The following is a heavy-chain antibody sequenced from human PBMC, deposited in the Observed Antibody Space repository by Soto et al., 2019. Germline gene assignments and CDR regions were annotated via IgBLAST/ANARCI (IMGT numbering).Heavy chain of an antibody. V-gene: IGHV4-30-2*05. J-gene: IGHJ5*02. CDR1: GGSISSGGYS. CDR2: IYHSGTT. Sequence: SETLSLTCAVSGGSISSGGYSWSWIRQPPGKGLEWIGYIYHSGTTYYNLSLKSRVTISVDTSKNQFSLKLNSVTAADTAVYYCAREDIVVDPWGQGTLVTVSS. D-gene: IGHD3-22*01. CDR3: AREDIVVDP.